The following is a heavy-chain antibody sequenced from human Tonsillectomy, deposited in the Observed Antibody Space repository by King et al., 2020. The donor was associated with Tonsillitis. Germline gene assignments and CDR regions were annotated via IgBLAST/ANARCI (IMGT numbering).Heavy chain of an antibody. CDR1: GFTFSSYS. CDR3: ARDPEFGAGGWFDP. CDR2: ISSSSCYI. V-gene: IGHV3-21*01. J-gene: IGHJ5*02. Sequence: VQLVESGGGVVKPGGSLRLSCAASGFTFSSYSMNWFRQAPGKGLEWVACISSSSCYIYYAHSVQGRFTISRAKAKNTLYLQMNSLRAEETAVYYCARDPEFGAGGWFDPWGQGTLVTVSS. D-gene: IGHD3-10*01.